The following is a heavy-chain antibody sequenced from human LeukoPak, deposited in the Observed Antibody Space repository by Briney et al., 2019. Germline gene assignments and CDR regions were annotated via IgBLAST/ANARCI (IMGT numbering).Heavy chain of an antibody. CDR1: GFTFSSYG. Sequence: HPGRSLRLSCAASGFTFSSYGMHWVRQAPGKGLEWVAVIWYDGSNKYYADSVKGRFTISRDNSKNTLYLLMNSLRAEDTAVYYCAKDFRDYGGNSGFDYWGQGTLVTVSS. J-gene: IGHJ4*02. V-gene: IGHV3-33*06. D-gene: IGHD4-23*01. CDR2: IWYDGSNK. CDR3: AKDFRDYGGNSGFDY.